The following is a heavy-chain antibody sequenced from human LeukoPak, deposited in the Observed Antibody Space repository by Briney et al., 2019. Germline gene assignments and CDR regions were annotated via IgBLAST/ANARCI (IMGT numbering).Heavy chain of an antibody. CDR2: IYYTGST. CDR3: ARSELAAAGLDY. D-gene: IGHD6-13*01. J-gene: IGHJ4*02. V-gene: IGHV4-59*01. CDR1: GGSITSYY. Sequence: SETLSLTCTVSGGSITSYYWSWIRQPPGKGLEWIGYIYYTGSTNYNPSLKSRVTISVDTSKNQFSLKLSSVTAADTAVYYCARSELAAAGLDYWGQGTLVTVSS.